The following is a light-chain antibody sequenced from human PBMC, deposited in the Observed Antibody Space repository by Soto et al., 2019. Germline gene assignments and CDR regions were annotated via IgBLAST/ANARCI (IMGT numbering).Light chain of an antibody. V-gene: IGKV1-5*01. J-gene: IGKJ4*01. CDR2: DAS. CDR3: QQYGSFSPIT. CDR1: RSISNW. Sequence: DIQMTQSPSTLSASVGDRVTITCRASRSISNWLAWYQQRPGIAPKLLIFDASILQSGAPSRFSGSGSGTEFTLSISRLQTDDFATYYCQQYGSFSPITFGGGTKVDIK.